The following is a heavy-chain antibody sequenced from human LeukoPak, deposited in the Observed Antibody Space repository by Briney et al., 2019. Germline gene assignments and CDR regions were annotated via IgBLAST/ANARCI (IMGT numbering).Heavy chain of an antibody. Sequence: PVGSLRLSRTASRFTLCAYAMMWVRQAPGKGAEWVSPIRGGGGSAFYADSVKGRLPISRDNSKYTLFLQMNSLRAEDTGVYYCARDPNGDYIGAFDMWGPGTMVTVSS. J-gene: IGHJ3*02. CDR2: IRGGGGSA. D-gene: IGHD4-17*01. V-gene: IGHV3-23*01. CDR3: ARDPNGDYIGAFDM. CDR1: RFTLCAYA.